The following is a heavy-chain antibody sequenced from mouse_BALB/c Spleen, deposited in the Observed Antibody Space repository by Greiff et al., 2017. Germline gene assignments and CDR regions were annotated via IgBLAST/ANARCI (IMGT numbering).Heavy chain of an antibody. V-gene: IGHV5-6*01. CDR1: GFTFSSYG. Sequence: EVHLVESGGDLVKPGGSLKLSCAASGFTFSSYGMSWVRQTPDKRLEWVATISSGGSYTYYPDSVKGRFTISRDNAKNTLYLQMSSLKSEDTAMYYCARRITDYFDDWGQGTTLTVSS. J-gene: IGHJ2*01. D-gene: IGHD1-1*01. CDR3: ARRITDYFDD. CDR2: ISSGGSYT.